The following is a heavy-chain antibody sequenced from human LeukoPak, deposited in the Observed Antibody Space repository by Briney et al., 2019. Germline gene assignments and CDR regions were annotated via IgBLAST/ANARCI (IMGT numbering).Heavy chain of an antibody. CDR3: ARVTMTYAFDI. CDR1: GGSISSYY. D-gene: IGHD3-22*01. CDR2: IYYSGST. V-gene: IGHV4-59*01. Sequence: PSETLSLTCTVSGGSISSYYWSWIRQPPGKGLEWIGYIYYSGSTNYNPSLKSRVTISVDTSKNQFSLKLSSVTAADTAVYYCARVTMTYAFDIWGQGTMVTVSS. J-gene: IGHJ3*02.